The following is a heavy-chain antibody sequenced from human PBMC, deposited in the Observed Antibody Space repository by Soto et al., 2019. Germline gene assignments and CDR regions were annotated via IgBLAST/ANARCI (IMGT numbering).Heavy chain of an antibody. V-gene: IGHV3-23*01. D-gene: IGHD4-4*01. CDR2: ISGGGSNT. CDR3: AKDSNKYSSSLRGRYFDY. Sequence: GGSLRLSCAASGFPFSSYVMSWVRQAPGKGLEWVSGISGGGSNTFYADYVKGRFTISRDNSKNNLLLQMNSLGAEDTAVYYCAKDSNKYSSSLRGRYFDYWGQGIGVTVSS. CDR1: GFPFSSYV. J-gene: IGHJ4*02.